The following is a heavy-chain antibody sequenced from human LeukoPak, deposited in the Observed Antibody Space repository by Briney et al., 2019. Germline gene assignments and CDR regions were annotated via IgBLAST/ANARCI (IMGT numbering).Heavy chain of an antibody. CDR2: INQGGSEK. V-gene: IGHV3-7*03. Sequence: PGGSLRLSCAASEFTFSIYWMSWVRQAPGKGLEWVANINQGGSEKYYVDSVKGRFTISRDNAKNSLCQQMNNLRADDTAVYYCARENSGGSAFDYWGQGTLVTVSS. CDR3: ARENSGGSAFDY. J-gene: IGHJ4*02. CDR1: EFTFSIYW. D-gene: IGHD3-16*01.